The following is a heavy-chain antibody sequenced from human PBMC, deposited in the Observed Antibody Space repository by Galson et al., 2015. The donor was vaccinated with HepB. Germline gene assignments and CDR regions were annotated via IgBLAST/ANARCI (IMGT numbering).Heavy chain of an antibody. D-gene: IGHD2-21*01. J-gene: IGHJ4*02. V-gene: IGHV3-30*18. Sequence: SLRLSCAASGFTFSSYGMHWVRQAPGKGLEWAAVISYDGSNKYYADSVKGRFTISRDNSKNTLYLQMNSLRAEDTAVYYCAKEVPPRAVWSHLDTYYFDYWGQGTLVTVSS. CDR1: GFTFSSYG. CDR2: ISYDGSNK. CDR3: AKEVPPRAVWSHLDTYYFDY.